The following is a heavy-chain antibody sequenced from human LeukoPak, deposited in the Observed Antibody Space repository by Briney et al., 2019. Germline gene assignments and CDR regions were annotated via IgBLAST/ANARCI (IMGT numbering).Heavy chain of an antibody. Sequence: GESLKISCKGSGNTFTSYWIGWVRQMPGKGLEWMGIIYPGDSDTRYSPSFQGQVSISADKSINTAYLQWSTLKASDTAMYYCARGYCYDSSGYPDYWGQGTQVTVSS. CDR2: IYPGDSDT. V-gene: IGHV5-51*01. J-gene: IGHJ4*02. CDR1: GNTFTSYW. CDR3: ARGYCYDSSGYPDY. D-gene: IGHD3-22*01.